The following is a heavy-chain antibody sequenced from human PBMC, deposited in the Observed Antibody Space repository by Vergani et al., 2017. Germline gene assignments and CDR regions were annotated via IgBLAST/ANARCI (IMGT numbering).Heavy chain of an antibody. Sequence: EVQLLESGGGLVQPGGSLRLSCAASGFTFSSYAMSWVRQAPGKGLEWVSAISGSGGSTYYADSVKGRFTISRDNSKNTLYLQMNSLRAEDTAVYYCTRNSMIVVGTYYYYYMDVWGKGTTVTVSS. J-gene: IGHJ6*03. D-gene: IGHD3-22*01. CDR1: GFTFSSYA. CDR3: TRNSMIVVGTYYYYYMDV. V-gene: IGHV3-23*01. CDR2: ISGSGGST.